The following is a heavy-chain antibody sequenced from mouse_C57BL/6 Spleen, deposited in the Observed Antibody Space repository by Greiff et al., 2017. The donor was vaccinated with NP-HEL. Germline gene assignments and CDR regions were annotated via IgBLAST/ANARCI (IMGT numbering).Heavy chain of an antibody. CDR3: ARKRDYYAMDY. CDR2: INPSSGYT. J-gene: IGHJ4*01. CDR1: GYTFTSYT. V-gene: IGHV1-4*01. Sequence: QVQLQQSGAELARPGASVKMSCKASGYTFTSYTMHWVKQRPGQGLEWIGYINPSSGYTKYNQKFKDKATLTADKSSSTAYMQLSSLTSEDSAVYYCARKRDYYAMDYWGQGTSVTVSS.